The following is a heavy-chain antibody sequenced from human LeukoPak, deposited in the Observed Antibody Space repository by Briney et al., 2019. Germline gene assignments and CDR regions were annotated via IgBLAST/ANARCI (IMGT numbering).Heavy chain of an antibody. CDR1: GGSISSYY. V-gene: IGHV4-59*01. Sequence: SETLPLTCTVSGGSISSYYWSWIRQPPGKGLEWIGYIYYSGSTTNNPSLKRRVPMSVDTSKSQFSLKLSSVTAADTAVYYCARDRWYCSGGSCGLDYWGQGTLVTVSS. D-gene: IGHD2-15*01. J-gene: IGHJ4*02. CDR2: IYYSGST. CDR3: ARDRWYCSGGSCGLDY.